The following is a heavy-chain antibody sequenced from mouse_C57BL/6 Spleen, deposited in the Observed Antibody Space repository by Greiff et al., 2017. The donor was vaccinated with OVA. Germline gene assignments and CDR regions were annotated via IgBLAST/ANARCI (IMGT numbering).Heavy chain of an antibody. D-gene: IGHD1-1*01. CDR1: GYTFTDYN. CDR3: ARYIKADKYYAMDY. Sequence: EVKLQESGPELVKPGASVKMSCKASGYTFTDYNMHWVKQSHGKSLEWIGYINPNNGGTSYNQKFKGKATLTVNKSSSTAYMELRSLTSEDSAVYYCARYIKADKYYAMDYWGQGTSVTVSS. V-gene: IGHV1-22*01. J-gene: IGHJ4*01. CDR2: INPNNGGT.